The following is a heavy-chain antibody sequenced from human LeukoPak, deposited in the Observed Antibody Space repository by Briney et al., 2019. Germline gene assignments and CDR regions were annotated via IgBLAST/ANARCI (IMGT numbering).Heavy chain of an antibody. V-gene: IGHV1-69-2*01. J-gene: IGHJ5*02. Sequence: ATVKISCKVSGYTFTDYYMHWVQQAPGKGLEWMGLVDPEDGETIYAEKFQGRVTITADTSTDTAHMELSSLRSEDTAVYYCATGDGITGPNNWFDPWGQGTLVTVSS. CDR3: ATGDGITGPNNWFDP. D-gene: IGHD1-20*01. CDR1: GYTFTDYY. CDR2: VDPEDGET.